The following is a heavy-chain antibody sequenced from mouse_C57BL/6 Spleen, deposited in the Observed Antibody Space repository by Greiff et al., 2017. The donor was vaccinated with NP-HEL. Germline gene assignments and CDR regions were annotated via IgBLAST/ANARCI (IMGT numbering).Heavy chain of an antibody. J-gene: IGHJ2*01. CDR3: ARSLLIYLDY. CDR1: GYTFTSYW. V-gene: IGHV1-61*01. CDR2: IYPSDSET. Sequence: VQLQQPGAELVRPGSSVKLSCKASGYTFTSYWMDWVKQRPGQGLEWIGNIYPSDSETHYNQKFKDKATLTVDKSSSTAYMQLSSLTSEDSAVYYCARSLLIYLDYWGQGTTLTVSS.